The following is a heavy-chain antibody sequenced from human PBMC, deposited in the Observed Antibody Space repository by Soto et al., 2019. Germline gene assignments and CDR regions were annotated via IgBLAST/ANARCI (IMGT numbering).Heavy chain of an antibody. CDR1: GDTFNFYT. CDR3: ATNYGSGSAHFDN. V-gene: IGHV1-69*02. Sequence: QVQLVQSGAEVKKPGSSVKVSCTASGDTFNFYTISWVRQAPGQGLEWMGMIIPMLGMSNYAQNFQGRVKMIAHKSTNTAYMELSSLRSEDTALYYCATNYGSGSAHFDNWGQGTLVTVSS. D-gene: IGHD3-10*01. CDR2: IIPMLGMS. J-gene: IGHJ4*02.